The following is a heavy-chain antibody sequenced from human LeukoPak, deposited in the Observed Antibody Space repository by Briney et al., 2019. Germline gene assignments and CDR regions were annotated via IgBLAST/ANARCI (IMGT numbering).Heavy chain of an antibody. CDR1: GVSFSGYY. Sequence: SETLSLTCGVYGVSFSGYYWSGIRQPPGKGLEWIGEINHSGSITYTPSLKSRVTISLDASKNQFSLKLSFMTAADTAIYYCTRGRRSGLSGAVDYWGQGTLVTVSS. CDR3: TRGRRSGLSGAVDY. CDR2: INHSGSI. D-gene: IGHD6-19*01. V-gene: IGHV4-34*01. J-gene: IGHJ4*02.